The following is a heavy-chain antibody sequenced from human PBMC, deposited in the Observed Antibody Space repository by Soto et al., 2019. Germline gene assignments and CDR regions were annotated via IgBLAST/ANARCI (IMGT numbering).Heavy chain of an antibody. V-gene: IGHV5-51*01. CDR3: ARLVSLLQPIDS. J-gene: IGHJ5*01. CDR1: GYTFTNYW. CDR2: IFPRYLDV. Sequence: PGESLKISCQTSGYTFTNYWIGWVRQMPGRGLEWLGLIFPRYLDVRYSPSFAGQVTITADRATPTALLQRRALETSDSALYFCARLVSLLQPIDSWGKRTSVTVSS. D-gene: IGHD4-4*01.